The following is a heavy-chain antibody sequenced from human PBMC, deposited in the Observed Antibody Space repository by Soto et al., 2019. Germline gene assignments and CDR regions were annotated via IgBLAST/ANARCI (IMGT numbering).Heavy chain of an antibody. CDR1: GFSLSTSGVG. V-gene: IGHV2-5*01. Sequence: QITLKESGPTLVKPTQTLTLTCTFSGFSLSTSGVGVGCVRQPPGKALEWLAVIHWNDDNHYTSSLKTRLTXTXXITKNQVVFTMTNMDPVDTGTYYCIHRRVNAGMDHWCPGILVTVSS. J-gene: IGHJ4*02. CDR2: IHWNDDN. CDR3: IHRRVNAGMDH.